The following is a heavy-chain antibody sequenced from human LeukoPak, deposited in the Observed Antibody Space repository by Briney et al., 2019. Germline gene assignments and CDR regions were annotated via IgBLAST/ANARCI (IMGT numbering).Heavy chain of an antibody. CDR1: GGSISSYY. D-gene: IGHD2-15*01. CDR3: ARGRWGSSYYGMDV. CDR2: IYYNGST. Sequence: SETLSLTCTVSGGSISSYYWSWIRQPPGKGLEWMGYIYYNGSTNYNPSLKSRVTISADTSKNQFSLKLSSVTAADTAVYYCARGRWGSSYYGMDVWGQGTTVTVSS. J-gene: IGHJ6*02. V-gene: IGHV4-59*01.